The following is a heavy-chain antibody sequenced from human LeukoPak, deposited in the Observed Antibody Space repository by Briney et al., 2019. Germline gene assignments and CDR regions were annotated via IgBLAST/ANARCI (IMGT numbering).Heavy chain of an antibody. V-gene: IGHV3-23*01. D-gene: IGHD4-17*01. CDR2: LSSSGGST. J-gene: IGHJ4*02. Sequence: GSLRLSCVASGFFFSNYDMNWVRQAPGKGLEWVSGLSSSGGSTFYADSVKGRFTISRDNSKDTVYLQMNSLRGEDTAIYYCARGVTVTTDFWGQGTLVTVSS. CDR3: ARGVTVTTDF. CDR1: GFFFSNYD.